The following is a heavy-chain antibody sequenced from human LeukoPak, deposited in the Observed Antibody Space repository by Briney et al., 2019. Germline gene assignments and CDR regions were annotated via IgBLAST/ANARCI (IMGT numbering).Heavy chain of an antibody. J-gene: IGHJ4*02. Sequence: GGSLRLSCAASGFTFSTYWMNWVRQAPGKGLEWLANIKQDGSEKYYLDSVKGRFTISRDNAKNSQFLQMNSLRAEDTAVYYCAREYYYNSSGYRALGYWGQGTLVTVSS. CDR1: GFTFSTYW. V-gene: IGHV3-7*01. D-gene: IGHD3-22*01. CDR3: AREYYYNSSGYRALGY. CDR2: IKQDGSEK.